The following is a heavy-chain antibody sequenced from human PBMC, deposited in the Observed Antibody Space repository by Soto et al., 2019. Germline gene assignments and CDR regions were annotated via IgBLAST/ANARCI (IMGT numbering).Heavy chain of an antibody. V-gene: IGHV3-74*01. D-gene: IGHD2-15*01. J-gene: IGHJ4*02. Sequence: GGSLRLSCAASGFTFSSYWMHWVRQAPGKGLVWVSRINSDGSSTSYADSVKGRFTIPRDNAKNTLYLQMNSLRAEDTAVYYCAREYCSGGSCYSLVDYWGQGTLVTVSS. CDR3: AREYCSGGSCYSLVDY. CDR2: INSDGSST. CDR1: GFTFSSYW.